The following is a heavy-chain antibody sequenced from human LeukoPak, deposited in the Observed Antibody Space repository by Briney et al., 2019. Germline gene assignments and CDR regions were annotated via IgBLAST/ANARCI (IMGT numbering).Heavy chain of an antibody. CDR1: GGTFSSYA. CDR3: ARDPVYGSLMDV. CDR2: IIPIFGTA. J-gene: IGHJ6*02. V-gene: IGHV1-69*01. Sequence: GASVKVSCKASGGTFSSYAISWVRQAPGQGLEWMGGIIPIFGTANYAQKFQGRVTITADESTSTAYMELSSLRSEDTAVYYCARDPVYGSLMDVWGQGTTVTVSS. D-gene: IGHD2-8*01.